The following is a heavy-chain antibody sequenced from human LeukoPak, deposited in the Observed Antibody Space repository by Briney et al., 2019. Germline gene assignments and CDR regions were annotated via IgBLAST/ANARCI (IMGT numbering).Heavy chain of an antibody. CDR2: ISSSSSYI. CDR3: ARDQEYYYYGMDV. Sequence: SGGSLRLSCAASGFTFSSYSMNWVRQAPGKGLEWVSSISSSSSYIYYADSVKGRFTISRDNAKNSLYLQMNSLRAEDTAVYYCARDQEYYYYGMDVWGQGTTVTVSS. V-gene: IGHV3-21*01. CDR1: GFTFSSYS. J-gene: IGHJ6*02.